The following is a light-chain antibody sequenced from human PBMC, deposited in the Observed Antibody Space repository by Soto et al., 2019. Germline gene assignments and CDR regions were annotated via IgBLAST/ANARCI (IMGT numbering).Light chain of an antibody. CDR2: WAS. Sequence: DIGMTQSPDSLAVSLGERATINCKSSQSVLYSSNNKNYLAWYQQKPVQPPKLRIYWASTRESGVPDRFSGSGSGTDFTLTISRLQAADVAVYYCQQYYSTPYTFGQGTKLEIK. V-gene: IGKV4-1*01. J-gene: IGKJ2*01. CDR1: QSVLYSSNNKNY. CDR3: QQYYSTPYT.